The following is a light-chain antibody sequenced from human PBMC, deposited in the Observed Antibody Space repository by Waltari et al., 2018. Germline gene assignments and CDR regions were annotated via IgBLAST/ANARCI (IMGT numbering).Light chain of an antibody. CDR1: QSVGSN. CDR2: PAS. CDR3: QQYNNRPGT. V-gene: IGKV3-15*01. J-gene: IGKJ1*01. Sequence: EILMTQSPATLSVSPGERATVTCRASQSVGSNLAWYQHKPGQSPRLLIYPASTTAAGIPARFSGSGSGTEFTLTISSLQSEDFAIYYCQQYNNRPGTFGQGTRVEIK.